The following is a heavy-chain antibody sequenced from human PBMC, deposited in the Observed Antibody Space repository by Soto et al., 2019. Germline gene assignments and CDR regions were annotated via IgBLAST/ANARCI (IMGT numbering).Heavy chain of an antibody. CDR3: ARAALDYGDYVDAFDI. V-gene: IGHV4-31*03. D-gene: IGHD4-17*01. J-gene: IGHJ3*02. CDR2: IYYSGST. CDR1: CGSISSGGYS. Sequence: QVQLQESGPGLVKPSQTLSLTCTVSCGSISSGGYSWSWIRQHPGKGLEWLGYIYYSGSTYYNPSLKSRVTISVDTSKNQSSLKLSSVTAADTAVYYCARAALDYGDYVDAFDIWGQGTMVTVSS.